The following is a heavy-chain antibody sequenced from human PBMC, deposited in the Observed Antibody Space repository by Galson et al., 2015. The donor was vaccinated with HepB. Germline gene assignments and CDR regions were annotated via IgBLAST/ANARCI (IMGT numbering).Heavy chain of an antibody. J-gene: IGHJ3*02. D-gene: IGHD3-22*01. Sequence: SLRLSCAASGFTFSNYAMHWVRQAPGRGLEWVAVISYDGGHKYYADSVKGRFTISRDNSKNTLYLQMNSLRAEDTAVYYCARDATSYSDTSGYRVGAFDIWGQGTMVTVSS. CDR3: ARDATSYSDTSGYRVGAFDI. CDR2: ISYDGGHK. V-gene: IGHV3-30*14. CDR1: GFTFSNYA.